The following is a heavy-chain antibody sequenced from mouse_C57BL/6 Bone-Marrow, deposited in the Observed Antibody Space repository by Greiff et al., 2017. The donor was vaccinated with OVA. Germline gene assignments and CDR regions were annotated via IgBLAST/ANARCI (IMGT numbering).Heavy chain of an antibody. CDR1: GFTFSDYG. J-gene: IGHJ3*01. D-gene: IGHD1-1*01. Sequence: EVQRVESGGGLVKPGGSLKLSCAASGFTFSDYGMHWVRQAPEKGLEWVAYISSGSSTIYYADTVKGRFTISRDNAKNTLFLQMTSLRSEDTAMYYCAMALYYGSSLAWFAYWGQGTLVTVSA. CDR2: ISSGSSTI. V-gene: IGHV5-17*01. CDR3: AMALYYGSSLAWFAY.